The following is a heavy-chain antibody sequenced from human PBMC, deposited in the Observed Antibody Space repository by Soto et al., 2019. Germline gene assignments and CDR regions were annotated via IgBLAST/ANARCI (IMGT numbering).Heavy chain of an antibody. V-gene: IGHV5-10-1*01. J-gene: IGHJ6*02. CDR3: ARLDYDILTGDNYGMDV. CDR2: IDPSDSYT. D-gene: IGHD3-9*01. CDR1: GYSFTSYW. Sequence: PGESLKISCNGSGYSFTSYWISWVRQMPGKGLEWMGRIDPSDSYTNYSPSFQGHVTISADKSISTAYLQWSSLKASDTAMYYCARLDYDILTGDNYGMDVWGQGTTVTVSS.